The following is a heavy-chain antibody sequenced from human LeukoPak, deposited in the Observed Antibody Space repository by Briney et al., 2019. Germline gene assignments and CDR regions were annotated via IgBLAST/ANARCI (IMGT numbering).Heavy chain of an antibody. V-gene: IGHV3-21*04. D-gene: IGHD4-17*01. CDR2: ISSSSSYI. J-gene: IGHJ5*02. Sequence: PGGSLRLSCAASGFTFSSYSMNWVRQAPGKGLEWVSSISSSSSYIYYADSVKGRFTISRDNAKNSLYLQMNSLRAEDTAVYYCARSQAPDYGDYSKSDRANWFDPWGQGTLVTVSS. CDR3: ARSQAPDYGDYSKSDRANWFDP. CDR1: GFTFSSYS.